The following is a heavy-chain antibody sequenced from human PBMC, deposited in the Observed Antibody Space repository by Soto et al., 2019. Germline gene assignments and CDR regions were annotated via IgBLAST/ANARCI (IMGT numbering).Heavy chain of an antibody. D-gene: IGHD2-21*02. CDR2: IYTSGST. V-gene: IGHV4-4*07. Sequence: SETLSLTCTVSGGSISSYYWSWIRQPAGKGLEWIGRIYTSGSTNYNPSLKSRVTMSVDTSTSTAYMELSSLRSEDTAVYYCARVKAYCGGDCLGYFDYWGQGTLVTVSS. J-gene: IGHJ4*02. CDR1: GGSISSYY. CDR3: ARVKAYCGGDCLGYFDY.